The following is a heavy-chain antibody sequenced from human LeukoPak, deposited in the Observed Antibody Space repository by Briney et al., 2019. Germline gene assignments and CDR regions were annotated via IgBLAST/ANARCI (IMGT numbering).Heavy chain of an antibody. D-gene: IGHD1-26*01. J-gene: IGHJ4*02. CDR3: ARATIVGAMGGAYFDY. Sequence: ASVKVSCKASGYTFTSYGISWVRQAPGQGLEWMGWISAYNGNTNYAQKLQGRVTMTTDTSTSTVYMELRSLRSDDTAVYYCARATIVGAMGGAYFDYWGQGTLVTVSS. CDR2: ISAYNGNT. V-gene: IGHV1-18*01. CDR1: GYTFTSYG.